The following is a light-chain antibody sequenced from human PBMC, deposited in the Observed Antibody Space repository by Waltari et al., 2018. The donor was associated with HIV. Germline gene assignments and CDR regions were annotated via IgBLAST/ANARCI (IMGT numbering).Light chain of an antibody. V-gene: IGKV1-39*01. CDR1: QKINRY. CDR3: QQSYGAPFT. Sequence: IQMTQSPSALSASVGDTVTITCRASQKINRYLNWYQKKVEEPPKLLVYGGSSLQRGVPARFRGSGSGSEYILTISNLQSDDFATYFCQQSYGAPFTFGPGSTL. CDR2: GGS. J-gene: IGKJ3*01.